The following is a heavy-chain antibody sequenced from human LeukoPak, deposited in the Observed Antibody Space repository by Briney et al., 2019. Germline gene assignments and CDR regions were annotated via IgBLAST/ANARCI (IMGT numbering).Heavy chain of an antibody. CDR1: GYTFTSYY. D-gene: IGHD6-13*01. V-gene: IGHV1-46*01. CDR3: AFVLLTAAGPAGWVRRHYNWFDP. J-gene: IGHJ5*02. Sequence: ASVKVSCKASGYTFTSYYMHWVRQAPGQGLEWMGLINPSGGRTTYAQKFQGRVTMTRNTSISTAYMELSSLRSEDTAVYYCAFVLLTAAGPAGWVRRHYNWFDPWGQGTLVTVSS. CDR2: INPSGGRT.